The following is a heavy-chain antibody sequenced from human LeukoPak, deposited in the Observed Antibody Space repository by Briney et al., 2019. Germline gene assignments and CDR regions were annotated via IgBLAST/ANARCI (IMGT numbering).Heavy chain of an antibody. D-gene: IGHD2-2*01. V-gene: IGHV4-59*03. J-gene: IGHJ3*02. Sequence: SETLSLTCTVSRASISIYSWSWVRQPPGQGLEWLGYTYYSGSPNYNPSLKNRVTMSVDTSRNQFSLRVNSVTAADTAVYYCAKSNRYCDTASCYEAFDIWGQGTMVTVSS. CDR1: RASISIYS. CDR3: AKSNRYCDTASCYEAFDI. CDR2: TYYSGSP.